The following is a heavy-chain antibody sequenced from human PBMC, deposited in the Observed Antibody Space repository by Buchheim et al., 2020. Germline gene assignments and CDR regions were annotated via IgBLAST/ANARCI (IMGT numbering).Heavy chain of an antibody. CDR1: GFTFSSYG. V-gene: IGHV3-30*18. CDR2: ISYDGSNK. D-gene: IGHD1-1*01. CDR3: AKAITGPWRYYYYYGMDV. J-gene: IGHJ6*02. Sequence: QVQLVESGGGVVQPGRSLRLSCAASGFTFSSYGMHWVRQAPGKGLEWVAVISYDGSNKYYADSVKGRFTISRDNSKNTLYLQMNSLRAEDTAVYYCAKAITGPWRYYYYYGMDVWGQGTT.